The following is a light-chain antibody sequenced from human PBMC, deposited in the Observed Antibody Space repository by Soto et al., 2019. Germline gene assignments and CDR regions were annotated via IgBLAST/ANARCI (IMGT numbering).Light chain of an antibody. J-gene: IGKJ2*01. CDR3: QHYDNLPPYT. CDR1: QDISNY. CDR2: DAS. Sequence: DIQMTQSPSSLSASVGDRVTITCQASQDISNYLNWYQQKPGKAPKLLIYDASNLETGVPSRFSGSGSGTDFTFTISSVQPEDIATYYCQHYDNLPPYTFGQGTKLEIK. V-gene: IGKV1-33*01.